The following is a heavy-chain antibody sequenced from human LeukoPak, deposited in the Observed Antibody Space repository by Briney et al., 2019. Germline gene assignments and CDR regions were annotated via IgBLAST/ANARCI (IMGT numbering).Heavy chain of an antibody. CDR3: AKTTIVGATVDAFDI. J-gene: IGHJ3*02. V-gene: IGHV3-30*02. Sequence: GGSLRLSCAAYGFTFSNFGMHWVRQAPGKGLEWVALIRYDGSNKYYADSVKGRFTISRDNSKNTLYLQMNSLRPEDTAVYSCAKTTIVGATVDAFDIWGQGTMVTVSS. CDR2: IRYDGSNK. CDR1: GFTFSNFG. D-gene: IGHD1-26*01.